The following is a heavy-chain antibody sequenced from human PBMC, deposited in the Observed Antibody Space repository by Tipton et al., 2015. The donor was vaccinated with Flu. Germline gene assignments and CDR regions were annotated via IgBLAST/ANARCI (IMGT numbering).Heavy chain of an antibody. V-gene: IGHV4-34*01. J-gene: IGHJ3*02. D-gene: IGHD3-22*01. CDR3: ARGIRITMIVKGAFDI. Sequence: TLSLTCAVYGGSFSGYYWSWIRQPPGKGLEWIGEINHSGSTNYIPSLKSRVTISVDTSKNQFSLKLSSVTAADTAVYYCARGIRITMIVKGAFDIWGQGTMVTVSS. CDR2: INHSGST. CDR1: GGSFSGYY.